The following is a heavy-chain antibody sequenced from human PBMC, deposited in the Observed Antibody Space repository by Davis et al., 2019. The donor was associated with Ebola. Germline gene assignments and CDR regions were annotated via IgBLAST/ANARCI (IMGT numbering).Heavy chain of an antibody. D-gene: IGHD3-3*01. CDR3: ARTAIFDY. J-gene: IGHJ4*02. CDR1: GFTFSSYS. V-gene: IGHV3-48*01. CDR2: ISSSSSTI. Sequence: GESLKISCAASGFTFSSYSMNWVRQAPGKGLEWVSYISSSSSTIYYADSVKGRFTISRDNSKNTLYLQMNSLRAEDTAVYYCARTAIFDYWGQGTLVTVSS.